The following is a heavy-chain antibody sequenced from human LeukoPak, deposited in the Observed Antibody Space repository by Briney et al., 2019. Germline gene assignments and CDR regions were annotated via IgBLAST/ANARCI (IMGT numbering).Heavy chain of an antibody. CDR3: ARGGAAGDAFDI. J-gene: IGHJ3*02. CDR2: FYSSGST. CDR1: GGSISSYY. V-gene: IGHV4-4*07. Sequence: SETLSLTCTVSGGSISSYYWSWMRQPAGKGLEWIGRFYSSGSTNYNPSLTSRVTISLDKSKNQFSLKLTSVTAADTAVYYCARGGAAGDAFDIWGQGTMVTVSS. D-gene: IGHD1-14*01.